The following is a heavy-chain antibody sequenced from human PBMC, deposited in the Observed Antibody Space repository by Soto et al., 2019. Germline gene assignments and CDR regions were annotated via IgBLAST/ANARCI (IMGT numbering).Heavy chain of an antibody. J-gene: IGHJ3*02. CDR1: GYTLTTYS. CDR3: ARGNSGAFGI. Sequence: QVQLVQSGAEVKKPGASVKVSCKASGYTLTTYSMHWVRQAPGQRLEWMGWMNPLNGDTKYSQRFQGRLTIIRDTSASTAYMELSSLRSEDTAIYYCARGNSGAFGIWGQGTMVTVSS. CDR2: MNPLNGDT. D-gene: IGHD6-19*01. V-gene: IGHV1-3*01.